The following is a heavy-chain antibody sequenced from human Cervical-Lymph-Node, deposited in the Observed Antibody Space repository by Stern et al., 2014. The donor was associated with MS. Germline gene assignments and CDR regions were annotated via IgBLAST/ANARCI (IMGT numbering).Heavy chain of an antibody. D-gene: IGHD4-23*01. V-gene: IGHV4-31*03. Sequence: QVQLQESGPGLVKPSQTLSLTCTVSGGSISSGGYYWSWLRQHPGKGLEWIVYIYYSGYAFYNPSLKSRLTMSVDTSKNQFSLNLSSVTAADTAVYYCARGQMTYGGNGAWRYFDLWGRGTLVTVSS. CDR2: IYYSGYA. J-gene: IGHJ2*01. CDR1: GGSISSGGYY. CDR3: ARGQMTYGGNGAWRYFDL.